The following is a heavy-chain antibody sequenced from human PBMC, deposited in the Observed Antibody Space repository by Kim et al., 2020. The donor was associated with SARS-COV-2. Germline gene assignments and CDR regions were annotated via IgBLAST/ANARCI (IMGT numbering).Heavy chain of an antibody. CDR2: IKQDGSAN. CDR1: GFTFSNYW. D-gene: IGHD1-26*01. Sequence: GGSLRLSCAVSGFTFSNYWMSWVRQAPGKGLEWVANIKQDGSANFYVDSVKGRFTISRDNAKNSLYLQMNSLRAEDTAVYYGARSFHGAPPPTVFDYWGQGTLVTVSS. CDR3: ARSFHGAPPPTVFDY. V-gene: IGHV3-7*03. J-gene: IGHJ4*02.